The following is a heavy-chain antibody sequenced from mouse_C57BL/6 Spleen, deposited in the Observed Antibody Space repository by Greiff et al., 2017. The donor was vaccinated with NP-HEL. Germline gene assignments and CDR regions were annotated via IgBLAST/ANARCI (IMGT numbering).Heavy chain of an antibody. D-gene: IGHD2-5*01. CDR1: GYTFTDYE. V-gene: IGHV1-15*01. Sequence: VKLVESGAELVRPGASVTLSCKASGYTFTDYEMHWVKQTPVHGLEWIGAIDPETGGTAYNQKFKGKAILTADKSSSTAYMELRSLTSEDSAVYYCTRRDYYSNYFDYWGQGTTLTVSS. CDR3: TRRDYYSNYFDY. CDR2: IDPETGGT. J-gene: IGHJ2*01.